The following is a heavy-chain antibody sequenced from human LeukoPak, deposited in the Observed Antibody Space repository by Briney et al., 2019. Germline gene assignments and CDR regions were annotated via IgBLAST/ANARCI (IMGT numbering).Heavy chain of an antibody. CDR1: GYTFTSYY. CDR2: INPSGGST. V-gene: IGHV1-46*01. CDR3: ARDPGDYYDRSGLFDY. J-gene: IGHJ4*02. D-gene: IGHD3-22*01. Sequence: ASVKVSCKASGYTFTSYYMHWVRQAPGQGLEWMGIINPSGGSTSCAQKFQGRVTMTRDTSTSTVYMELSSLRSEDTAVYYCARDPGDYYDRSGLFDYWGQGTLVTVSS.